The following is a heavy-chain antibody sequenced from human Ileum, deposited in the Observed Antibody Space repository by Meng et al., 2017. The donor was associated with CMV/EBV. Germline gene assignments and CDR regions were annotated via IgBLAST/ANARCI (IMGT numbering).Heavy chain of an antibody. CDR3: ARGDSSTTWLVFDY. Sequence: ASGFTFNTYAMTWVRQAPGKGLEWVSTVLGTGPTYYADYVKGRFTISRDDSRNTLFLQLNSLRDEDTAVFYCARGDSSTTWLVFDYWGLGTLVTVSS. V-gene: IGHV3-23*01. D-gene: IGHD6-13*01. J-gene: IGHJ4*02. CDR2: VLGTGPT. CDR1: GFTFNTYA.